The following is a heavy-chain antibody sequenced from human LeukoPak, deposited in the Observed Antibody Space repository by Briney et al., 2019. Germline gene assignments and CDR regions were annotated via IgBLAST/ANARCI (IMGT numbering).Heavy chain of an antibody. D-gene: IGHD4-11*01. Sequence: SETLSLTCAVYGGSFSGYYWSWIRQPPGKGLEWIGEINHSGSANYNPSLMSRVTISLDTSKNHFSLKLSSVTAADTAVYYCARRDYTGDYWGQGTLVTVSS. J-gene: IGHJ4*02. V-gene: IGHV4-34*01. CDR2: INHSGSA. CDR3: ARRDYTGDY. CDR1: GGSFSGYY.